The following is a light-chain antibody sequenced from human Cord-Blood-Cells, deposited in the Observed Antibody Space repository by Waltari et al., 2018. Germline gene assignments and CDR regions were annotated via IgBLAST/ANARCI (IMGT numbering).Light chain of an antibody. Sequence: QSALTQPASVSGSPGQSITISCTGTSSDVGGYNYVSWYQQHTGKAPKLLVYDVSKRPSGVSIRCSGSKSGNTASLTISGLQAEDEADYYCSSYTSSSTYVFGTGTKVTVL. V-gene: IGLV2-14*01. CDR1: SSDVGGYNY. J-gene: IGLJ1*01. CDR2: DVS. CDR3: SSYTSSSTYV.